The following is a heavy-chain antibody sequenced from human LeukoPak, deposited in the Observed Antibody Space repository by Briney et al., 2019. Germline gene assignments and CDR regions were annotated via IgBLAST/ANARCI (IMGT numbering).Heavy chain of an antibody. J-gene: IGHJ3*02. CDR3: AREMRHVEMATNNRRAFDI. D-gene: IGHD5-24*01. CDR1: GGSISSYY. V-gene: IGHV4-59*01. Sequence: SETLSLTCTVSGGSISSYYWSWIRQPPGKGLEWIGYIYYSGSTNYNPSLKSRVTISVDTSKNQFSLKLSSVTAADTAVYYCAREMRHVEMATNNRRAFDIWGQGTMVTVSS. CDR2: IYYSGST.